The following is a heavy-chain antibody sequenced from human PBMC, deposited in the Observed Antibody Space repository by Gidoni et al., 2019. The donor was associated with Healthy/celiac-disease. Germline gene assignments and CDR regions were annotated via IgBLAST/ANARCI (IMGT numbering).Heavy chain of an antibody. V-gene: IGHV4-34*01. Sequence: QVQLQQWGAGLLKPSETLSLTCAVYGGSFSGYYWSWIRQPPGKGLEWIGEINHSGSTNYNPYLKSRVTISVDTSKNQFSLKLSSVTAADTAVYYCARGTGRRIDYWGQGTLVTVSS. J-gene: IGHJ4*02. CDR1: GGSFSGYY. CDR3: ARGTGRRIDY. D-gene: IGHD3-10*01. CDR2: INHSGST.